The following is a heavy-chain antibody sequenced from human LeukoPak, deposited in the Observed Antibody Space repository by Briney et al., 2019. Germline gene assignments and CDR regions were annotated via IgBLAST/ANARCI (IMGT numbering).Heavy chain of an antibody. D-gene: IGHD1-26*01. J-gene: IGHJ3*02. CDR3: ARGIVGGTQFDAFDI. Sequence: EASVKVSCKASGYTFPSYYMYWVRQARAQGLEGMGIINPCGFSTSYAQKFQGRVTMTRDTSTSTVYMELSSQRSEDTAVYYCARGIVGGTQFDAFDIWGEGTMVSVCS. CDR1: GYTFPSYY. CDR2: INPCGFST. V-gene: IGHV1-46*01.